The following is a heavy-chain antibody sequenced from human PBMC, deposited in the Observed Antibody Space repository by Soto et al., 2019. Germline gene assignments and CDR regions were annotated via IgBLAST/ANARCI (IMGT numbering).Heavy chain of an antibody. CDR3: ARDYCSGGSCYPRPGDY. J-gene: IGHJ4*02. V-gene: IGHV3-48*02. CDR2: ISSSSSTI. Sequence: EVQLVESGGGLVQPGGSLRLSCAASGFTFSSYSMNWVRQAPGKGLEWVSYISSSSSTIYYADSVKGRFTISRDNAKNSLYLQMNSRRDEDTAVYYCARDYCSGGSCYPRPGDYWGQGTLVTVSS. D-gene: IGHD2-15*01. CDR1: GFTFSSYS.